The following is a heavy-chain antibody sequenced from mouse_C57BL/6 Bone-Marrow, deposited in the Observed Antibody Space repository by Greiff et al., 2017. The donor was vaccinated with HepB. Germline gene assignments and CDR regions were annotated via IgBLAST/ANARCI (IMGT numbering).Heavy chain of an antibody. V-gene: IGHV1-64*01. CDR3: ARAAIYYYGSSWYFDV. J-gene: IGHJ1*03. CDR1: GYTFTSYW. Sequence: VQLQQPGAELVKPGASVKLSCKASGYTFTSYWMHWVKQRPGQGLEWIGMIHPNSGSTNYNEKFKSKATLTVDKSSSTAYMQLSSLTSEDSAVYYCARAAIYYYGSSWYFDVWGKGTTVTVSS. CDR2: IHPNSGST. D-gene: IGHD1-1*01.